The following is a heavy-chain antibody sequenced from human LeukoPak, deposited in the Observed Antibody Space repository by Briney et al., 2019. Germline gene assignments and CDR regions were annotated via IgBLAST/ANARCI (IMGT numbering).Heavy chain of an antibody. CDR1: GFTFSSYA. CDR2: ISYDGSNK. CDR3: ARRILEWFHYTAVGAFDI. J-gene: IGHJ3*02. Sequence: GGSLRLSCAASGFTFSSYAMHWVRQAPGKGLEWVAVISYDGSNKYYADSVKGRFTISRDNSKNTLYLQMNSLRAEDTAVYYCARRILEWFHYTAVGAFDIWGQGTMVTVSS. V-gene: IGHV3-30-3*01. D-gene: IGHD3-3*01.